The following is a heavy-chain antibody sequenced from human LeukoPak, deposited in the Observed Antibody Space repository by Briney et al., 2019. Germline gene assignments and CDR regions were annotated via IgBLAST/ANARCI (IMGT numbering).Heavy chain of an antibody. CDR1: GFMFSEYG. J-gene: IGHJ3*02. Sequence: PGGSLRLSCAASGFMFSEYGMHWVRQAPGKGLEWVSAISGSGGSTYYADSVKGRFTISRDNSKNTLYLQMNSLRAEDTAVYYCASGILTGHAFDIWGQGTMVTVSS. CDR2: ISGSGGST. V-gene: IGHV3-23*01. D-gene: IGHD3-9*01. CDR3: ASGILTGHAFDI.